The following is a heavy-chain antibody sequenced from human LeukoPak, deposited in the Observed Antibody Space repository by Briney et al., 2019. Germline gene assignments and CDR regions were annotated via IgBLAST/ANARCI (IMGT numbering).Heavy chain of an antibody. CDR1: GGTFSSYA. J-gene: IGHJ6*02. V-gene: IGHV1-69*13. Sequence: SVKVSCKASGGTFSSYAISWVRQAPGQGLEWMGGIIPIFGTANYAQKFQGRVTITADESTSTAYMELSSLRSEDTAVYYCASTDFDWLLPKTKGYYYGMDVWGQGTTVTVSS. CDR3: ASTDFDWLLPKTKGYYYGMDV. CDR2: IIPIFGTA. D-gene: IGHD3-9*01.